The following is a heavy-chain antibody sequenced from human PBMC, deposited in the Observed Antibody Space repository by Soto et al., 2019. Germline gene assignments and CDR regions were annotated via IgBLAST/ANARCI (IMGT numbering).Heavy chain of an antibody. CDR1: GDSVSSNSAA. J-gene: IGHJ4*02. CDR2: TYYRSKWYN. D-gene: IGHD3-3*01. Sequence: SQTLSLTCAISGDSVSSNSAAWNWIRQSPSRGLEWLGRTYYRSKWYNDYAVSVKSRISINPDTSKNQFSLQLNSVTPEDRAVYYYPTHKPLLEWLHPKSYFVCWGQGTLVTVS. V-gene: IGHV6-1*01. CDR3: PTHKPLLEWLHPKSYFVC.